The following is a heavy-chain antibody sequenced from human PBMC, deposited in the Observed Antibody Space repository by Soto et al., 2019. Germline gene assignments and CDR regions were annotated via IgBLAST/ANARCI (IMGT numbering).Heavy chain of an antibody. V-gene: IGHV1-2*02. Sequence: QVQLVQSGAEVKKPGASVKVSCKASGYTFTAYYMHWVRQAPGQGLEWMGWINPNSGGTYHAQNFQGRATMTRDTPTPTAYMELPSLRSDDTAVYYCARGGGRGYNELDPWGHGTLVIVSS. CDR1: GYTFTAYY. J-gene: IGHJ5*02. CDR2: INPNSGGT. D-gene: IGHD5-12*01. CDR3: ARGGGRGYNELDP.